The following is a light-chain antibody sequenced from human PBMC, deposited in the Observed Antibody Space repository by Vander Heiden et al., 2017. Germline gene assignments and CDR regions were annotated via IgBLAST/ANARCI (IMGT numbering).Light chain of an antibody. CDR3: QQYYTTLT. CDR1: QSVLYSSNNKNY. CDR2: WAS. J-gene: IGKJ5*01. Sequence: DILMTQSPDSLAVSLGERATTNCKSSQSVLYSSNNKNYLAWYRQKPGQPPELLIYWASTRESGVPDRFSGSGSGTDFTLTISSLQAEDVAVYYCQQYYTTLTFGQGTRLEIK. V-gene: IGKV4-1*01.